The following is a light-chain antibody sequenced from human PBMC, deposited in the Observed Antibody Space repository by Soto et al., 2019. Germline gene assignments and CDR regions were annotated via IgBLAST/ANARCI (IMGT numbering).Light chain of an antibody. V-gene: IGKV3-20*01. CDR3: QQYGISLWT. CDR1: QSVSSSY. J-gene: IGKJ1*01. CDR2: GAS. Sequence: GLKLSVGTLSLSKGERATLSCRASQSVSSSYLAWYQQKPGQAPRLLIYGASSRATGIPDRFSGSGSGTDFTLTISRLEPEDFAVYYCQQYGISLWTSCQVSNVAIK.